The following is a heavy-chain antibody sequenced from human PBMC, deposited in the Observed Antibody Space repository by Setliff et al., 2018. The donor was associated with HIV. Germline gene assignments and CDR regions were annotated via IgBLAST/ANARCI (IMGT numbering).Heavy chain of an antibody. V-gene: IGHV3-23*03. D-gene: IGHD7-27*01. CDR2: INGGGNYI. CDR1: GFTFSTYD. CDR3: AKDHGNWGYYYYGMEV. J-gene: IGHJ6*04. Sequence: GSLRLSCAASGFTFSTYDMTWVRQAPGKGLEWVSLINGGGNYIQYADSVKGRFIISRDNSKNTLSLQMNSLRAEDTAIYYCAKDHGNWGYYYYGMEVWGKGTTSTVCS.